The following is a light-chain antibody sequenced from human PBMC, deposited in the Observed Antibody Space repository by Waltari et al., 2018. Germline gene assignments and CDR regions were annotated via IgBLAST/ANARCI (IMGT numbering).Light chain of an antibody. Sequence: EIVLTQSPGTLYLSPGERATLSCRASQSVGRYLAWYQQKPGQAPRLLIYDASTRATGIPDRFSGSGSGTDFSLTISRLEPEDFAVYYCQKYVNLPATFGQGTKVEIK. V-gene: IGKV3-20*01. J-gene: IGKJ1*01. CDR2: DAS. CDR1: QSVGRY. CDR3: QKYVNLPAT.